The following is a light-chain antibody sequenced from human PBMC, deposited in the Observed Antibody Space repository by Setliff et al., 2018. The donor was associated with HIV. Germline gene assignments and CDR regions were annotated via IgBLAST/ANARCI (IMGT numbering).Light chain of an antibody. V-gene: IGLV1-40*01. CDR2: DNN. J-gene: IGLJ1*01. Sequence: QSVLTQPPSVSGAPGQRVTISCTGSSSNIGTGYDVHWYQQLPGTAPKLLIHDNNNRPSGVPDRFSGSKSGTSASLAITGLQAEDEADYYCQSYDSSLSGFVFGRGTKVTVL. CDR3: QSYDSSLSGFV. CDR1: SSNIGTGYD.